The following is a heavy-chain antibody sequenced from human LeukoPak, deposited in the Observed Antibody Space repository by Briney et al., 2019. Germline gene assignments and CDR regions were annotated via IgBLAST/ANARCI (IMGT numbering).Heavy chain of an antibody. J-gene: IGHJ4*02. CDR2: IFYNGST. D-gene: IGHD7-27*01. Sequence: PSENLSLTCTVSGGSISSYYWGWIRQPPGKGLEWIGYIFYNGSTNYNPSLKSRVTISIDTSKNQFSLNLSSVTAADTAVYYCARRPNWGPVFDYWGQGTLVTVSS. CDR3: ARRPNWGPVFDY. CDR1: GGSISSYY. V-gene: IGHV4-59*01.